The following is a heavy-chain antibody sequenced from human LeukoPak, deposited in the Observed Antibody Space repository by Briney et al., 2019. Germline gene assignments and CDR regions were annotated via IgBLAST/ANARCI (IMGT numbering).Heavy chain of an antibody. V-gene: IGHV1-46*03. Sequence: GASVKVSCKASGYTFTSYYMHWVRQAPGQGHEWMGIINPSGGSTSYAQKFQGRVTMTRDTSTSTVYMELSSLRSEDTAVYYCARKGGDYDFWSAMDVWGKGTTVTVSS. CDR2: INPSGGST. CDR1: GYTFTSYY. J-gene: IGHJ6*04. CDR3: ARKGGDYDFWSAMDV. D-gene: IGHD3-3*01.